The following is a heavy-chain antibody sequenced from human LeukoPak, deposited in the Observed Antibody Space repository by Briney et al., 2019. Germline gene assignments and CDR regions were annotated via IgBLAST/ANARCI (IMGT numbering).Heavy chain of an antibody. V-gene: IGHV3-21*01. CDR3: ARVKPGSGSYLEY. J-gene: IGHJ4*02. CDR2: ISSSSSYI. Sequence: GGSLRLSCAASGFTFSSYSMNWVRQAPGKGLEWVSSISSSSSYIYYADSVKGRFSISRDNAKNSLYLQMNSLRADDTAVYYCARVKPGSGSYLEYWGQGTLVTVSS. D-gene: IGHD3-10*01. CDR1: GFTFSSYS.